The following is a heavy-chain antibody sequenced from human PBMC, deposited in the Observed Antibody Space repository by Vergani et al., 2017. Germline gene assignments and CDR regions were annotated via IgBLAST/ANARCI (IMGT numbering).Heavy chain of an antibody. CDR1: GFTFSNAW. Sequence: EVQLVESGGGLVKPGGSLRLSCAASGFTFSNAWMSWVRQAPGKGLEWVGRIKSKTDGGTTDYAAPVKGRFTISRDDSKNTLYLQMNSLKTEDTAVYYCTTKGYGDYLLYWDFDLWGRGTLVTVSS. D-gene: IGHD4-17*01. J-gene: IGHJ2*01. V-gene: IGHV3-15*01. CDR3: TTKGYGDYLLYWDFDL. CDR2: IKSKTDGGTT.